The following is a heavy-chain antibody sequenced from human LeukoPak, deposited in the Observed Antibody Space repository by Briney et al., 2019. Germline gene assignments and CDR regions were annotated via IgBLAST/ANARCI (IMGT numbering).Heavy chain of an antibody. D-gene: IGHD3-22*01. J-gene: IGHJ4*02. Sequence: GGSLRLSCAASRFTFNTYAVNWVRQAPGKGLEWVSVIYSGGSTYCADSVKGRFTISRDNSKNTLYLQMNSLRAEDTAVYYCARGIPIDSSGDFDYWGQGTLVTVSS. CDR2: IYSGGST. CDR3: ARGIPIDSSGDFDY. CDR1: RFTFNTYA. V-gene: IGHV3-66*01.